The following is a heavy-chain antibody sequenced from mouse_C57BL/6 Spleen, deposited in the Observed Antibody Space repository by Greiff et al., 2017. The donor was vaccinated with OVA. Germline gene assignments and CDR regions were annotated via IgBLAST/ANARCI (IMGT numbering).Heavy chain of an antibody. V-gene: IGHV1-53*01. CDR3: ARWITTVVATDY. D-gene: IGHD1-1*01. CDR2: INPSNGGT. Sequence: QVQLKQPGTELVKPGASVKLSCKASGYTFTSYWMHWVKQRPGQGLEWIGNINPSNGGTNYNEKFKSKATLTVDKSSSTAYMQLSSLTSEDSAVYYCARWITTVVATDYWGQGTTRTGSS. CDR1: GYTFTSYW. J-gene: IGHJ2*01.